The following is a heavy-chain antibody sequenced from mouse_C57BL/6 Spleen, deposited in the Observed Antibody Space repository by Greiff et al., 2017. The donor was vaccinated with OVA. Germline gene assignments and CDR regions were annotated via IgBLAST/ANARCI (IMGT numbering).Heavy chain of an antibody. J-gene: IGHJ4*01. V-gene: IGHV1-81*01. Sequence: QVQLQQSGAELARPGASVKLSCKASGYTFTSYGISWVKQRTGQGLEWIGEIYPRSGNTYYNEKFKGKATLTADKSSSTAYMELRSLTSEDSAVYFCARYDGNYRGDYWGQGTSVTVSS. CDR2: IYPRSGNT. CDR3: ARYDGNYRGDY. CDR1: GYTFTSYG. D-gene: IGHD2-3*01.